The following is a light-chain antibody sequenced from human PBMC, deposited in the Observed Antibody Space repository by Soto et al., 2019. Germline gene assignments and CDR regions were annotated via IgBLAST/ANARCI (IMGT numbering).Light chain of an antibody. J-gene: IGLJ1*01. V-gene: IGLV2-14*02. CDR1: SSDVGSYNL. CDR3: FSFTTDWTHV. Sequence: QSALTQPASVSGSPGQSITISCTGTSSDVGSYNLVSWYQQYPGKVPKLMIYEGSARPSGVSNRFSGSKSGTAASLTISGLQTEDEADYFCFSFTTDWTHVFGTGTKVTVL. CDR2: EGS.